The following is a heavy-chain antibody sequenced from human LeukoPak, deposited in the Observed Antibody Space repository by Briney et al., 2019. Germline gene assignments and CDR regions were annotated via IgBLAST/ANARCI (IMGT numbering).Heavy chain of an antibody. V-gene: IGHV3-30*03. J-gene: IGHJ4*02. CDR3: ATLRYGSGSYYADY. CDR1: GFTFRNYG. D-gene: IGHD3-10*01. CDR2: ISYDGSNK. Sequence: GGSLRLSCAASGFTFRNYGMHWVRQAPGKGLEWVSIISYDGSNKYYADSVKGRFTISRDNSQSTLYLQMNSLRTEDTAIYFCATLRYGSGSYYADYWGQGTQVTVSS.